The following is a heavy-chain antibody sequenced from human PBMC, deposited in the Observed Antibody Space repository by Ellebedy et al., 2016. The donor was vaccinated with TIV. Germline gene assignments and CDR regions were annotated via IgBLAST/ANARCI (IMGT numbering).Heavy chain of an antibody. D-gene: IGHD3/OR15-3a*01. CDR3: ARDPVGVGPAFDG. Sequence: GESLKISCEASGLTFSSHAMSWVRQAPGKGLEWVSSITASGCNTYYAASVKGRFTISRDNSKDTLYLQRNSLRAEATAIYYCARDPVGVGPAFDGWGQGTMVTVSS. CDR2: ITASGCNT. CDR1: GLTFSSHA. J-gene: IGHJ3*01. V-gene: IGHV3-23*01.